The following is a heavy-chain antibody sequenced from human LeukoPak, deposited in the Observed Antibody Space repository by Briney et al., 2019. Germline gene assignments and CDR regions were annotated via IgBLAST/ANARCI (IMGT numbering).Heavy chain of an antibody. D-gene: IGHD5-12*01. CDR1: GFTFDDYA. V-gene: IGHV3-43*02. CDR3: AKDRFGIYSGWYFDGMDV. J-gene: IGHJ6*02. CDR2: ISGDGGST. Sequence: GGSLRLSCAASGFTFDDYAMHWVRQAPGKGLEWVSLISGDGGSTYYADSVEGRFTISRDNSKNSLYPQMNSLRTEDTALYYCAKDRFGIYSGWYFDGMDVWGQGTTVTVSS.